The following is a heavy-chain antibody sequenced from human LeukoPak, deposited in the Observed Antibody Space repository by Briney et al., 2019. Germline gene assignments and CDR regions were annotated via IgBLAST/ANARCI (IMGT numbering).Heavy chain of an antibody. D-gene: IGHD1-26*01. CDR2: ISSSGSSI. V-gene: IGHV3-48*04. CDR3: ARDYGSGRYPDAFDI. Sequence: GGSLRLSCAASGVTFSSYWMSWVRQAPGKGLEWVSYISSSGSSIYYADSVKGRFTISRDNAKSSLYLQMNSLRAEDTAVYYCARDYGSGRYPDAFDIWGQGTMVTVSS. CDR1: GVTFSSYW. J-gene: IGHJ3*02.